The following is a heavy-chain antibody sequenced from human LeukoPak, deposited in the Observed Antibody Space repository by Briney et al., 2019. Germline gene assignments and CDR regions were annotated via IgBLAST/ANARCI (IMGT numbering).Heavy chain of an antibody. D-gene: IGHD3-22*01. CDR2: IYSGGST. CDR1: GFTVSSNY. Sequence: GGSLRLSCAASGFTVSSNYMSWVRQAPGKGLEWVSAIYSGGSTYYADSVKGRFTISRDNSKNTLYLQMNSLRAEDTAVYYCASLVGGYYYHFDYWGQGTLVTVSS. J-gene: IGHJ4*02. CDR3: ASLVGGYYYHFDY. V-gene: IGHV3-53*05.